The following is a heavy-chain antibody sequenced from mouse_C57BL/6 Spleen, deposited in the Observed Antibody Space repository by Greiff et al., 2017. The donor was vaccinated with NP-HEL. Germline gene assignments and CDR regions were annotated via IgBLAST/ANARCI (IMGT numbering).Heavy chain of an antibody. D-gene: IGHD1-1*01. CDR2: IHPNSGST. Sequence: QVQLQQPGAELVKPGASVKLSCKASGYTFTSYWMHWVKQRPGQGLEWIGMIHPNSGSTNYNEKFKSKATLTVDKSSSTAYMQLSSLTSEDSAVYYCARRITTVVGGYYFDYWGQGTTLTVSS. CDR3: ARRITTVVGGYYFDY. CDR1: GYTFTSYW. J-gene: IGHJ2*01. V-gene: IGHV1-64*01.